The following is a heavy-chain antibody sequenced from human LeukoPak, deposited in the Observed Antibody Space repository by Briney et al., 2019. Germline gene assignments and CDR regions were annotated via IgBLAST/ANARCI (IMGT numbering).Heavy chain of an antibody. CDR2: IDGSGHTT. D-gene: IGHD6-19*01. CDR1: GFTFTSHV. V-gene: IGHV3-23*01. Sequence: PGGSLRLSCAASGFTFTSHVMSWVRQTPGKELEWVSAIDGSGHTTYYADSVRGRFIISRDNSKKMLYLQMNSLRAEDTAVYYCAREGTSSGWYPFDYWGQGTLVTVSS. CDR3: AREGTSSGWYPFDY. J-gene: IGHJ4*02.